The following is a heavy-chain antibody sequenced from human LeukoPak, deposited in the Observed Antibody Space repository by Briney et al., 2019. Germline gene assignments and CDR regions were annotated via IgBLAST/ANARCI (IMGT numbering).Heavy chain of an antibody. CDR2: IYYSGST. J-gene: IGHJ3*02. Sequence: SETLSLTCAVYGGSFSGYYWSWIRQPPGKGLEWIGYIYYSGSTNYNPSLKSRVTISVDTSKNQFSLKLSSVTAADTAVYYCAVGVTTWHRDAFDIWGQGTMVTVSS. CDR1: GGSFSGYY. V-gene: IGHV4-59*08. D-gene: IGHD1-26*01. CDR3: AVGVTTWHRDAFDI.